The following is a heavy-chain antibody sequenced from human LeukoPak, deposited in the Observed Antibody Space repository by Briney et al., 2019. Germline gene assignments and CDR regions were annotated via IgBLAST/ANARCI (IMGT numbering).Heavy chain of an antibody. D-gene: IGHD3-22*01. J-gene: IGHJ3*02. CDR2: ISGSGGST. CDR1: GFTFSSYA. V-gene: IGHV3-23*01. Sequence: GGSLRLSCAASGFTFSSYAMSWVRQAPGKGLEWVSAISGSGGSTYYADSVKGRFTISRDNSKSTLYLQLNSLRAEDTAVYYCARPAYYYNSREDAFDIWGQGTMVTVSS. CDR3: ARPAYYYNSREDAFDI.